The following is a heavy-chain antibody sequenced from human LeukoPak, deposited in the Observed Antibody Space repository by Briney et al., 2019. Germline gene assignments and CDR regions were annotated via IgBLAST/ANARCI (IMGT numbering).Heavy chain of an antibody. V-gene: IGHV4-59*08. J-gene: IGHJ5*02. Sequence: SETLSLTCTVSGGSISSYYWSWIRQPPGKGLEWIGYIYYSGSTNYNPPLKSRVTISVDTSKNQFSLKLSSVTAADTAVYYCARHGDDYGDYGSDPWGQGTLATVSS. CDR1: GGSISSYY. D-gene: IGHD4-17*01. CDR2: IYYSGST. CDR3: ARHGDDYGDYGSDP.